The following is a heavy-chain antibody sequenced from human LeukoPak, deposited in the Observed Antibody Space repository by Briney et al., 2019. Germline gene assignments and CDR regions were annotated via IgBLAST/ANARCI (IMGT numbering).Heavy chain of an antibody. CDR3: ARDLDSSGYFGAFDI. J-gene: IGHJ3*02. V-gene: IGHV3-21*01. CDR1: GFTFSSYS. Sequence: GGSLRLSYAASGFTFSSYSMNWVRQAPGKGLEWVSSISSSSSYIYYADSVKGRFTISRDNAKNSLYLQMNSLRAEDTAVYYCARDLDSSGYFGAFDIWGQGTMVTVSS. D-gene: IGHD3-22*01. CDR2: ISSSSSYI.